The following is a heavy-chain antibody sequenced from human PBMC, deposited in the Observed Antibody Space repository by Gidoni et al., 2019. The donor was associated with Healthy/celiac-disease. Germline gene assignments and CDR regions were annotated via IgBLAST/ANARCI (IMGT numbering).Heavy chain of an antibody. J-gene: IGHJ4*02. Sequence: DVQLVESGGGLVKPGGSLRLSCAASGFTFSNAWMSWVRQAPGKGLEWVGRIKSKTDGGTTDYAAPVKGRFTISRDDSKNTLYLQMNSLKTEDTAVYYCTTETVEMATISLWGQGTLVTVSS. CDR3: TTETVEMATISL. CDR2: IKSKTDGGTT. CDR1: GFTFSNAW. D-gene: IGHD5-12*01. V-gene: IGHV3-15*01.